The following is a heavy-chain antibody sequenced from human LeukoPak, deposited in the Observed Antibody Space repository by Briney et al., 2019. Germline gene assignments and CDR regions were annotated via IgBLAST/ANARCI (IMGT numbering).Heavy chain of an antibody. J-gene: IGHJ3*02. D-gene: IGHD4-17*01. CDR2: ISSSSSYI. Sequence: GGSLRLSCAASGFTFSSYTMNWVRQAPGKGLEWVSSISSSSSYIYYADSVKGRFTISRDNAKNSLYLQMNSLRVEDTALYYCARHTYGEYGTFDIWGQGTMVTVSS. CDR3: ARHTYGEYGTFDI. V-gene: IGHV3-21*01. CDR1: GFTFSSYT.